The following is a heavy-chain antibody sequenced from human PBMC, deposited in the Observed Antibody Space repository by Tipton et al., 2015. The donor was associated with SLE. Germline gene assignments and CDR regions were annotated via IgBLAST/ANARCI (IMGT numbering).Heavy chain of an antibody. CDR3: ARGLETRNCGFLFDP. CDR1: GFIVSSNY. V-gene: IGHV3-74*01. CDR2: IKNDGGYT. D-gene: IGHD6-25*01. Sequence: SLRLSCAASGFIVSSNYMSWVRQAPGKGLVWVSHIKNDGGYTDYADSVKGRFTISRDNAKNTLYLQMNSLRPEDMAVYYCARGLETRNCGFLFDPWGQGTLVTVSS. J-gene: IGHJ5*02.